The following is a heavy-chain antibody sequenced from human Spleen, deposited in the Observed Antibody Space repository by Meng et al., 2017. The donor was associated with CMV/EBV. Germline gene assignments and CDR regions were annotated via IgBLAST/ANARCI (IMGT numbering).Heavy chain of an antibody. V-gene: IGHV3-23*01. J-gene: IGHJ6*02. CDR3: AKGAMLVPGGFYYNMDV. Sequence: GGSLRLSCAASGFSFRGSAMNWVRQGPGKGLEWVSTISGSGGTTYYADSVKGRFTISRDNSKNTLYLQMNSLRAEDSAVYFCAKGAMLVPGGFYYNMDVWGQGTTVTVSS. D-gene: IGHD2-2*01. CDR1: GFSFRGSA. CDR2: ISGSGGTT.